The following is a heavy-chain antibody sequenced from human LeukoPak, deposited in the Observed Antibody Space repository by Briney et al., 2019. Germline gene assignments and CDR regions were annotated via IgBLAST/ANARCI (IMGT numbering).Heavy chain of an antibody. CDR3: ARCYYGGNPDYYYYYMDV. CDR1: GYTFTSYD. V-gene: IGHV1-8*01. Sequence: ASVKLSCKASGYTFTSYDINWVRQATAQGLEWMGWMNPNSGNTGYAQKFQGRVTMTRNTSIHTTYLELSSLRSEDTAVYYCARCYYGGNPDYYYYYMDVGGKETTVTVSS. D-gene: IGHD4-23*01. CDR2: MNPNSGNT. J-gene: IGHJ6*03.